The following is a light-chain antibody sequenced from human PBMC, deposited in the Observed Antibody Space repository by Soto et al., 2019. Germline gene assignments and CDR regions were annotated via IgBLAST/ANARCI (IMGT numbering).Light chain of an antibody. Sequence: QSVLTQPPSASGSPGQSVTISCTGSSSEVGGYNYVSWYQQHPGKAPKLMIYEVTKRPSGVPDRFSGSKSGNTASLTVSALQAEDEADYYCSSYAGSNILLFGGGTKLTVL. J-gene: IGLJ3*02. CDR2: EVT. V-gene: IGLV2-8*01. CDR1: SSEVGGYNY. CDR3: SSYAGSNILL.